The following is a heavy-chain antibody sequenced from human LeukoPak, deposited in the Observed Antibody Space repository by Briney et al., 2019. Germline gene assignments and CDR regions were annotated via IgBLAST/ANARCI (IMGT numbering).Heavy chain of an antibody. J-gene: IGHJ4*02. Sequence: QSGGSLRLSCMASGFTFRTYWMTWVRQAPGKGLEWVADIKPDGSEKYYVDSVRGRFTLSRDNAQNSMYLQMNNLRVEDTAVYYCARVCDSGNCNLGVRGDYWGQGTLVTVSS. V-gene: IGHV3-7*01. CDR2: IKPDGSEK. CDR3: ARVCDSGNCNLGVRGDY. D-gene: IGHD3-16*01. CDR1: GFTFRTYW.